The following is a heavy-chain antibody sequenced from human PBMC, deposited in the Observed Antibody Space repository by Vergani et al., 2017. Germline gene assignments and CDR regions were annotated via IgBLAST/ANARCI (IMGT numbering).Heavy chain of an antibody. CDR3: ARWGAFGGTMVRGAPYYFDY. Sequence: QVQLVQSGAEVKKPGSSVKVSCKASGGTFSSYAISWVRQAPGQGLEWMGGIIPIFGTANYAQKFQGRVTITADKSTSTAYMELSSLRSEDTAVYYCARWGAFGGTMVRGAPYYFDYWGQGTLVTVSS. V-gene: IGHV1-69*06. J-gene: IGHJ4*02. CDR2: IIPIFGTA. CDR1: GGTFSSYA. D-gene: IGHD3-10*01.